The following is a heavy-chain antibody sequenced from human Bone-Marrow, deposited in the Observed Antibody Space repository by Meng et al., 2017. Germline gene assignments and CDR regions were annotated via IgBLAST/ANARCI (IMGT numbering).Heavy chain of an antibody. CDR2: IYFSGST. CDR3: ARVGGDYGSGSFAFDI. CDR1: GGSLSIYY. D-gene: IGHD3-10*01. Sequence: QVQLQESGPGLWKPSETLSLTCTVSGGSLSIYYWSWIRQPPGKGLEWIGYIYFSGSTNYNPSLKSRFTISLDTSKNQFSLNLNSVTAADTAVYYCARVGGDYGSGSFAFDIWGQGTMVTVSS. J-gene: IGHJ3*02. V-gene: IGHV4-59*01.